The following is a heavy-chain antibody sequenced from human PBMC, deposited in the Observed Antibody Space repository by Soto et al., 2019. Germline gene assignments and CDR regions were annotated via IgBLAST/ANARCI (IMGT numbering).Heavy chain of an antibody. CDR3: ARDGKGAVAGNPAFDI. CDR2: INAGNGNT. D-gene: IGHD6-19*01. CDR1: GYTFTSYA. V-gene: IGHV1-3*01. Sequence: QVQLVQSGAEVKKPGASVKVSCKASGYTFTSYAMHWVRQAPGQGLEWMGWINAGNGNTKYSQKFQGRVTITRDTSASTAYMELSSLRSEDTAVYYCARDGKGAVAGNPAFDIWGQGTMVTVSS. J-gene: IGHJ3*02.